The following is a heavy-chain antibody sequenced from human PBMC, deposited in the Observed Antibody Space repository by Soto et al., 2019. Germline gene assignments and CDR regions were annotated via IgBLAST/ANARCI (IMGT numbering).Heavy chain of an antibody. CDR2: IYYSGST. V-gene: IGHV4-31*03. CDR1: GGSISSGGYY. J-gene: IGHJ6*02. Sequence: SETLSLTCTVSGGSISSGGYYWSWIRQHPGKGLEWIGYIYYSGSTYYNPSLRSRVTISVDTSKNQFSLKLSSVTAADTAVYYCARDLRSSSWYIPSYYYYGMDVWGQGTTVTVSS. CDR3: ARDLRSSSWYIPSYYYYGMDV. D-gene: IGHD6-13*01.